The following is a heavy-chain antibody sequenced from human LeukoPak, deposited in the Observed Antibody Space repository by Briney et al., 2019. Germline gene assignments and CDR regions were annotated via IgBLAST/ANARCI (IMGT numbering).Heavy chain of an antibody. V-gene: IGHV3-30*04. CDR1: GFTFSSYV. CDR2: ISYDGSNE. J-gene: IGHJ1*01. D-gene: IGHD3-22*01. CDR3: ARDVGPLIPNYYDSSLPLSGGYFQH. Sequence: PGGSLRLSCAASGFTFSSYVMHWVRQAPGKGLEWVAIISYDGSNEYYADSVKGRFTISRDNSKNTLYLQMNSLRAADTAVYYCARDVGPLIPNYYDSSLPLSGGYFQHWGQGTLVTVSS.